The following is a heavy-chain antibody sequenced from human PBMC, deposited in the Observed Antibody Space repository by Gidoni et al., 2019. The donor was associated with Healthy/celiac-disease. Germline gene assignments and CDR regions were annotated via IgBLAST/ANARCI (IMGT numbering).Heavy chain of an antibody. CDR1: GFTFSSYG. D-gene: IGHD6-13*01. CDR3: AREPYIAAAGPKTYAEYFQH. J-gene: IGHJ1*01. Sequence: QVQLVESGGGVVQPGRSLRRSCAGSGFTFSSYGMHWVRQAPGKGLEWVAVIWYDGSNKYYADSVKGRFTISRDNSKNTLYLQMNSLRAEDTAVYYCAREPYIAAAGPKTYAEYFQHWGQGTLVTVSS. CDR2: IWYDGSNK. V-gene: IGHV3-33*01.